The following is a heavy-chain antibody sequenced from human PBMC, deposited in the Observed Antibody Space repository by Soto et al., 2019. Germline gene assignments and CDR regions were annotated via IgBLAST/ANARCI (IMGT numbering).Heavy chain of an antibody. V-gene: IGHV3-23*01. D-gene: IGHD6-13*01. CDR1: GFTFSTYA. CDR2: ISGSGGST. J-gene: IGHJ4*02. Sequence: EVQLLESGGGLVQPGGSLRLSCAASGFTFSTYAMTWVRQAPGKRLEWVSIISGSGGSTYYADSVKGRFIISRDNSKNTLDLQMNRLRAEDKAVFYCAKTPSPHAAAGRGGGGYFDYWGQGTLVTVSS. CDR3: AKTPSPHAAAGRGGGGYFDY.